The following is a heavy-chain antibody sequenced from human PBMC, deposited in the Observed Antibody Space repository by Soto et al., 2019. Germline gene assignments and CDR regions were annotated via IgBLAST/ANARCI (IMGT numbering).Heavy chain of an antibody. CDR2: IIPIFGTA. J-gene: IGHJ5*02. CDR1: GYTFTSYY. V-gene: IGHV1-69*13. D-gene: IGHD2-8*01. CDR3: ARGPRKMDWFDP. Sequence: GASVKVSCKASGYTFTSYYMHWVRQAPGQGLEWMGGIIPIFGTANYAQKFQGRVTITADESTSTAYMELSSLRSEDTAVYYCARGPRKMDWFDPWGQGTLVTVSS.